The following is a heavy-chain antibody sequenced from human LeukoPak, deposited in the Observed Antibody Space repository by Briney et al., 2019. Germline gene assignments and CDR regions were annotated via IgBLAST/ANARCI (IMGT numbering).Heavy chain of an antibody. CDR3: ARERDYDTYFDY. Sequence: PGGSLRLSRTVSLFGASSNHVAWVRQAPGKGLEWVSVRQPGNVSYYADSVKGRFATSADSSKNCLYLQMNNLRSEYTALYYCARERDYDTYFDYWGQGTLVIVSS. D-gene: IGHD3-22*01. V-gene: IGHV3-53*01. CDR1: LFGASSNH. CDR2: RQPGNVS. J-gene: IGHJ4*02.